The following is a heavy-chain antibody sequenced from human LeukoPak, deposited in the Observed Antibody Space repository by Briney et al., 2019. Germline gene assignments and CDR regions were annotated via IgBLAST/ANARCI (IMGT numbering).Heavy chain of an antibody. CDR1: GGTFSSCA. CDR2: ISAYNGNT. J-gene: IGHJ3*02. CDR3: ARVSRLDFQLRHAFNI. V-gene: IGHV1-18*01. Sequence: EASVKVSCKASGGTFSSCAISWVRQAPGQGLEWMGWISAYNGNTNYAQKLQGRVTMTTDTSTSTAYMELRSLRSDDTAVYYCARVSRLDFQLRHAFNIWGQGTLVTVSS. D-gene: IGHD3-3*01.